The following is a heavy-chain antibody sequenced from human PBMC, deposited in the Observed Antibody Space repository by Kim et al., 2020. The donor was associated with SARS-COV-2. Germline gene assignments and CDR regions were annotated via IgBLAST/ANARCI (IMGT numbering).Heavy chain of an antibody. CDR1: GFTFSGYA. CDR3: AKTKGIAAAGNRYYFDY. CDR2: ISGSGGST. D-gene: IGHD6-13*01. V-gene: IGHV3-23*01. Sequence: GGSLRLSCAASGFTFSGYAMSWVRQAPGKGLEWVSAISGSGGSTYYADSVKGRFTISRDNSKNTLYLQMNSLRAEDTAVYYCAKTKGIAAAGNRYYFDYWGQGTLVTVSS. J-gene: IGHJ4*02.